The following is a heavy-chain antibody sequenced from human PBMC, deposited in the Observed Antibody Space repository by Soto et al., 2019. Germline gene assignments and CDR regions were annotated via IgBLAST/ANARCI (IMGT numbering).Heavy chain of an antibody. CDR1: GSSISTFH. CDR3: ARGRTGRF. CDR2: IYNSGST. D-gene: IGHD2-8*02. J-gene: IGHJ4*02. Sequence: QVQLQESGPGLVKPSETLSLTCTVSGSSISTFHWSWIRQPPGKGLEWIGYIYNSGSTNYNPSLKSRVTISVDTSRNQFSLKLTSVTAADTAVYYCARGRTGRFWGQGIMVTVSS. V-gene: IGHV4-59*01.